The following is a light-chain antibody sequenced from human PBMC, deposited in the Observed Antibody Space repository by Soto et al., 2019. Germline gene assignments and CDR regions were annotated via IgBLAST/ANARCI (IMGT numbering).Light chain of an antibody. CDR2: EDS. Sequence: QSVLTQPASVSGSPGQSITISCTGTSSDTGSYDRVSWYQRHPGKAPKLMIFEDSRRPSGISNRFSGSKSGTTASLTISGLQAEDEADYYCCSYAGSNIFAVFGGGTQLTVL. V-gene: IGLV2-23*02. CDR3: CSYAGSNIFAV. J-gene: IGLJ2*01. CDR1: SSDTGSYDR.